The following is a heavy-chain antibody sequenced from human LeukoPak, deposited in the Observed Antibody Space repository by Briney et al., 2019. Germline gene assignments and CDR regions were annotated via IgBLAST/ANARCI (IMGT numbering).Heavy chain of an antibody. J-gene: IGHJ6*04. D-gene: IGHD2-2*01. V-gene: IGHV4-38-2*01. Sequence: SETLSLTCAVSGYSISSGYYWGWIRQPPGKRLEWIGSIYHSGNTYYHPSLKSRVTISVDTSKNQFPLRLSSVTAADTAVYYCARVIGGYCSSTSCYALDVWGKGTTVTVSS. CDR3: ARVIGGYCSSTSCYALDV. CDR1: GYSISSGYY. CDR2: IYHSGNT.